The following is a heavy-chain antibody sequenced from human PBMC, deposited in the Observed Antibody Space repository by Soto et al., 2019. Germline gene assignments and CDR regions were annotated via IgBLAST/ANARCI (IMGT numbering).Heavy chain of an antibody. V-gene: IGHV3-11*05. CDR2: ISSSTSHT. J-gene: IGHJ1*01. D-gene: IGHD6-13*01. CDR1: GFTFSDYY. Sequence: QVQLVESGGGLVKPGGSLRLSCAVSGFTFSDYYMTWIRQAAGKGLEWVSYISSSTSHTNYADSVKGRFTISRDNAKNSLFLQMYSLRAEDAAFCTCESCWGAAAEYLDFWGQGPLVTVSS. CDR3: ESCWGAAAEYLDF.